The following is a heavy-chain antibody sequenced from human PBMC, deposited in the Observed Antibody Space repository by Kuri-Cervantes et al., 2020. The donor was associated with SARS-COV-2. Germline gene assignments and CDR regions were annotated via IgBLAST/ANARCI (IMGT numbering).Heavy chain of an antibody. CDR2: INHSGST. CDR3: ASEGERLLWFGELSR. V-gene: IGHV4-34*01. Sequence: SETLSLTCAVYGGSFSGYYWSWIRQPPGKGLGWIGEINHSGSTNYNPSLKSRVAISVDTSKNQLSLKLSSVTAADTAVYYCASEGERLLWFGELSRWGQGTLVTVSS. CDR1: GGSFSGYY. J-gene: IGHJ4*02. D-gene: IGHD3-10*01.